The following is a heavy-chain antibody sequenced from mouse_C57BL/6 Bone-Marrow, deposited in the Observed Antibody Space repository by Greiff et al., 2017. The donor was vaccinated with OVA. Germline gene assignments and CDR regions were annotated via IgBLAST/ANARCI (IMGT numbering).Heavy chain of an antibody. Sequence: EVKLQESGPGMVKPSQSLSLTCTVTGYSITSGYDWHWIRHFPGNKLEWMGYISYSGSTNYNPSLKSRISITHDTSKNHFFLKLNSVTTEDTATYYCAVDSSGSLDYWGQGTTLTVSS. D-gene: IGHD3-2*02. J-gene: IGHJ2*01. CDR2: ISYSGST. V-gene: IGHV3-1*01. CDR3: AVDSSGSLDY. CDR1: GYSITSGYD.